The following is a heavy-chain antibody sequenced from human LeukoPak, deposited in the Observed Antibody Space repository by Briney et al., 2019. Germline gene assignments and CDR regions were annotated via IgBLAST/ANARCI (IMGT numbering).Heavy chain of an antibody. CDR2: INPNSGGT. CDR1: GYTFTGYY. Sequence: GASVKVSCKASGYTFTGYYVHWVRQAPGQGLEWMGWINPNSGGTDYAQKFQGRVTMTRDTSISTAYMELSRLRSDDTAVYYCGRGARPPHYYYYMDVWGKGTTATVSS. J-gene: IGHJ6*03. CDR3: GRGARPPHYYYYMDV. V-gene: IGHV1-2*02. D-gene: IGHD5-12*01.